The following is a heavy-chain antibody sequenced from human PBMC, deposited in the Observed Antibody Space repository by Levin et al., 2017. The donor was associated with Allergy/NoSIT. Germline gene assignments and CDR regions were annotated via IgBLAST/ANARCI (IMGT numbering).Heavy chain of an antibody. CDR2: IYYSGST. D-gene: IGHD3-10*01. Sequence: SETLSLTCTVSGGSISSGGYYWSWIRQHPGKGLEWIGYIYYSGSTYYNPSLKSRVTISVDTSKNQFSLKLSSVTAADTAVYYCARDRRYYGSGSYLGTWGQGTLVTVSS. CDR1: GGSISSGGYY. J-gene: IGHJ5*02. V-gene: IGHV4-31*03. CDR3: ARDRRYYGSGSYLGT.